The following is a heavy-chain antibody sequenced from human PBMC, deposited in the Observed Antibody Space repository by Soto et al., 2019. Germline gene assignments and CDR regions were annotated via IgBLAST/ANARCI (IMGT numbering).Heavy chain of an antibody. J-gene: IGHJ4*02. V-gene: IGHV4-39*01. Sequence: QLQLQESGPGLVKPSETLSLTCTVSGGSISSSSYYWGWIRQPPGKGLEWIGSIYYSGSTYYNPSLKSRVTISVDTSKNQFSLKLSSVTAADTAVYYCASGQWELLQLDYWGQGTLVTVSS. D-gene: IGHD1-26*01. CDR3: ASGQWELLQLDY. CDR2: IYYSGST. CDR1: GGSISSSSYY.